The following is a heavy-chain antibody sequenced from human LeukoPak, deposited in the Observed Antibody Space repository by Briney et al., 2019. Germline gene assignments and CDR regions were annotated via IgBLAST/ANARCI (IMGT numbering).Heavy chain of an antibody. CDR3: AARGGDGSCDY. V-gene: IGHV3-7*05. D-gene: IGHD1-26*01. Sequence: GGSLRLSCAASGFSFSNYWMSWVRQAPGKGLEWVANIKQDGSEKYYVDSVKGRFTISRDNAKNSLYLQMNSLRAEDTALYYCAARGGDGSCDYWGQGTLVTVSS. CDR2: IKQDGSEK. J-gene: IGHJ4*02. CDR1: GFSFSNYW.